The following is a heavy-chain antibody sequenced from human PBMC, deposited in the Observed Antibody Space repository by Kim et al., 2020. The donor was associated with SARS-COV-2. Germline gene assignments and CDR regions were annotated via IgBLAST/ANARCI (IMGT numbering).Heavy chain of an antibody. D-gene: IGHD6-19*01. V-gene: IGHV4-34*01. Sequence: SETLSLTCAVYGGSFSGYYWSWIRQPPGKGLEWIGEINHSGSTNYNPSLKSRVTISVDTSKNQFSLKLSSVTAADTAVYYCARWAVAGTDYYYGMDVWGQGTTVTVSS. CDR1: GGSFSGYY. J-gene: IGHJ6*02. CDR2: INHSGST. CDR3: ARWAVAGTDYYYGMDV.